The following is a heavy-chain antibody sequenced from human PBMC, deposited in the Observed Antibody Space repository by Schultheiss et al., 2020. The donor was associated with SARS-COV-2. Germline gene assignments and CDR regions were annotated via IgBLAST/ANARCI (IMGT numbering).Heavy chain of an antibody. CDR2: IIPIFGTA. D-gene: IGHD3-22*01. CDR3: ARGPLVIVVSDFRLLDWYFDL. J-gene: IGHJ2*01. V-gene: IGHV1-69*13. CDR1: GGTFSSYA. Sequence: SVKVSCKASGGTFSSYAISWVRQAPGQGVEWMGGIIPIFGTANYAQKFQGRVAITADESTSTAYMELSSLRSEDTAVYYCARGPLVIVVSDFRLLDWYFDLWGRGTLVTVSS.